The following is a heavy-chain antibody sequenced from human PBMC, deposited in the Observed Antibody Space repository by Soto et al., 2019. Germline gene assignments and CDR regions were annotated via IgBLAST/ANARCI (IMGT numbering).Heavy chain of an antibody. J-gene: IGHJ6*03. CDR2: ISSSGSTI. CDR1: GFTFSDYY. Sequence: QVQLVESGGGLVQPGGSLRLSCAASGFTFSDYYMSWIRQAPGKGLEWVSYISSSGSTIYYADSVKGRFTISRDNAKNSLYLQMNSLRAEDTAVYYCARQRGRYDFWSGYSGSYYYYYMDVWGKGTTVTVSS. D-gene: IGHD3-3*01. V-gene: IGHV3-11*01. CDR3: ARQRGRYDFWSGYSGSYYYYYMDV.